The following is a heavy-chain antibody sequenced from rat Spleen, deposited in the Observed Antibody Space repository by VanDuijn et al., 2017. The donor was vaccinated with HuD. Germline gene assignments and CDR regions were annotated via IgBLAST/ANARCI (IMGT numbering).Heavy chain of an antibody. CDR2: IDYSGST. CDR3: AANYGGYSSFAY. J-gene: IGHJ3*01. V-gene: IGHV3-1*01. D-gene: IGHD1-11*01. Sequence: EVQLQESGPGLVKPSQSLSLTCSVTGSSITNYYWGWIRKFPGNKMEWMGYIDYSGSTRYHPSLKSRISISRDTSKNQFFLQLTSVTTEDTATYYCAANYGGYSSFAYWGQGTLVTVSS. CDR1: GSSITNYY.